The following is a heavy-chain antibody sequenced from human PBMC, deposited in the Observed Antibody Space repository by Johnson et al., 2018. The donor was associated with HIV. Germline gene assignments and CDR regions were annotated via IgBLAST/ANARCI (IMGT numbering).Heavy chain of an antibody. CDR2: IKQDGSEK. Sequence: EVHLVESGGGLVQPGGSLRLSCAASGFTFSSYWMSWVRQAPGKGLEWVANIKQDGSEKYYVDSVKGRFTISRDNAKNSLYLQMNSLRAEDTAVYYCARVGAAGVDAFDIWGQGTMVTVSS. V-gene: IGHV3-7*01. CDR1: GFTFSSYW. D-gene: IGHD6-25*01. J-gene: IGHJ3*02. CDR3: ARVGAAGVDAFDI.